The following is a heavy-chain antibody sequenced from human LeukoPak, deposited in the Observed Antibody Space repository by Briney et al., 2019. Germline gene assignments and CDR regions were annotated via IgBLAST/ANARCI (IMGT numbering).Heavy chain of an antibody. Sequence: GGSLRLSCAASGFTFNNAWMSWVRQAPGKGLEWIGRIKSDGGTTDYAAPVKGRLTISRDDSKNTLYLQMNSLKAEDTAVYYCTTDLGDYGDYVRCWGQGTLVTVSS. CDR1: GFTFNNAW. CDR3: TTDLGDYGDYVRC. J-gene: IGHJ4*02. V-gene: IGHV3-15*01. D-gene: IGHD4-17*01. CDR2: IKSDGGTT.